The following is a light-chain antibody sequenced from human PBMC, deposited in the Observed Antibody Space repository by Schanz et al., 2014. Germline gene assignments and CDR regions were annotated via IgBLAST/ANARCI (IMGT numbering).Light chain of an antibody. Sequence: QSALIQPPSVSGSPGQSVTISCTGTSSDVGSYDYVSWYQQHPGTVPKPMIYNVNTRPSGVPDRFSGSKSGNTASMTISGLQAEDEAEYHCSSFRDGWNFVVFGGGTKLTVL. CDR1: SSDVGSYDY. V-gene: IGLV2-11*01. CDR3: SSFRDGWNFVV. J-gene: IGLJ3*02. CDR2: NVN.